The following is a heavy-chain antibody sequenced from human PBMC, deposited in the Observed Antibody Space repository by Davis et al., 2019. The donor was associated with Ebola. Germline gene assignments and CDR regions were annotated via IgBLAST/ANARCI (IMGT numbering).Heavy chain of an antibody. V-gene: IGHV1-24*01. CDR1: GSTLNEVS. CDR3: ARGKQISGVLILPAYFDY. CDR2: FETEEGET. J-gene: IGHJ4*02. Sequence: ASVKVSCKVSGSTLNEVSIHWVRQAPGRGLEWMGGFETEEGETIYAQNFQGRVSMTEDTSTDTASMELTSLRSDDTAVYYCARGKQISGVLILPAYFDYWGQGTLVTVSS. D-gene: IGHD3-3*01.